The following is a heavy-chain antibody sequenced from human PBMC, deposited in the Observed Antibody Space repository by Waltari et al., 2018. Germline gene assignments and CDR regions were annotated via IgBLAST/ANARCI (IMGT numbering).Heavy chain of an antibody. CDR3: ARGTYSSSWYDY. V-gene: IGHV3-53*02. CDR1: GFTVSSNY. CDR2: IYSGGST. Sequence: EVQLVETGGGLIQPGGSLRLSCAASGFTVSSNYMSWVRQAPGKGLEGVSVIYSGGSTYYADSVKGRFTISRDNSKNTLYLQMNSLRAEDTAVYYCARGTYSSSWYDYWGQGTLVTVSS. J-gene: IGHJ4*02. D-gene: IGHD6-13*01.